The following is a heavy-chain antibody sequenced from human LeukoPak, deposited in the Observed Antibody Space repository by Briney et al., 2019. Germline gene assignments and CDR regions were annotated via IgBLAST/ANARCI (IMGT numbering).Heavy chain of an antibody. CDR3: ARGGSTSPPDY. CDR1: GYKFSSCW. V-gene: IGHV5-51*01. J-gene: IGHJ4*02. Sequence: KGGESLLISCKGSGYKFSSCWIGWVRQMPGKSLEWMGIIYPGDSDTRYSPSFQGQVTISADKSISTAYLQWSSLKASDTAMYYCARGGSTSPPDYWGQGTLVTVSS. CDR2: IYPGDSDT. D-gene: IGHD2-2*01.